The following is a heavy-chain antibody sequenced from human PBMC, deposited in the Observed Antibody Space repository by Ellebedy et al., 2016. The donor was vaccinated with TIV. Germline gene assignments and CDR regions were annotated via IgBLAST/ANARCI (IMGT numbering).Heavy chain of an antibody. CDR3: ARGGGYDWSY. V-gene: IGHV4-34*01. CDR1: GGSLSGYY. Sequence: MPGGSLRLPCGVHGGSLSGYYWNWIRQPPGKGLEWIGEITHSGSTNYNPSLKSRVTVSVDTSKNQFSLRLSPLTAADTAVYYCARGGGYDWSYWGQGTLVTVSS. D-gene: IGHD5-12*01. CDR2: ITHSGST. J-gene: IGHJ4*02.